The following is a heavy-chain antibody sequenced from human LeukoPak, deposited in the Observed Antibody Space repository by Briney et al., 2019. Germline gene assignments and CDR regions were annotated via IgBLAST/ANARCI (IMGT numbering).Heavy chain of an antibody. CDR3: ARLGYCSGGSCYADLFHFDY. Sequence: SETLSLTCTVSGGSISSYSWSWIRQPPGKGLEWIGYIYYSGSTYYNPSLKSRVTISVDTSKNQFSLKLSSVTAADTAVYYCARLGYCSGGSCYADLFHFDYWGQGTLVTVSS. V-gene: IGHV4-59*06. CDR1: GGSISSYS. D-gene: IGHD2-15*01. J-gene: IGHJ4*02. CDR2: IYYSGST.